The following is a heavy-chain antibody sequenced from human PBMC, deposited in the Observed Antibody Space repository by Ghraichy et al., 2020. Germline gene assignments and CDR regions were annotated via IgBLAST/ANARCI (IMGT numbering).Heavy chain of an antibody. V-gene: IGHV4-39*01. Sequence: SETLSLTCTVSGGSISSSSYYWGWIRQPPGKGLEWIGSIYYSGSTYYNPSLKSRVTISIDTSKNQFSLKLSSVTAADTAVYYCARHLGYGRGFDYWGQGTLVTVSS. CDR3: ARHLGYGRGFDY. D-gene: IGHD1-26*01. CDR1: GGSISSSSYY. CDR2: IYYSGST. J-gene: IGHJ4*02.